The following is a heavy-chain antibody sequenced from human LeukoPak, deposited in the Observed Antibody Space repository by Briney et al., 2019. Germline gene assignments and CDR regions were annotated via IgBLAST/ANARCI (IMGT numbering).Heavy chain of an antibody. CDR2: ISGSGGST. J-gene: IGHJ6*02. CDR1: GFTFSSYA. V-gene: IGHV3-23*01. D-gene: IGHD3-16*01. Sequence: GGSLRLSCAASGFTFSSYAMSWVRQAPGKGLEWVSAISGSGGSTYYADSVKGRFTISRDNSKNTLYLQMNSLRADDTAIYYCPRNQQLGGHSYYYYGMDVWGQGTTVTVSS. CDR3: PRNQQLGGHSYYYYGMDV.